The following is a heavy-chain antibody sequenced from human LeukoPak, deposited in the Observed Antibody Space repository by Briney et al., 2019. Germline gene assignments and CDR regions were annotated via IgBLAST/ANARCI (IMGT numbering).Heavy chain of an antibody. CDR1: GFTFSSYA. J-gene: IGHJ4*02. V-gene: IGHV3-23*01. Sequence: GGSLRLSCAASGFTFSSYAMSWVRQAPGKGLEWVSAISGSGGSTYYADSVKGRFTTSRDNSKNTLYLQMNSLRSEDTAVYYCAKYAPSYYYDSNGYPPQDYFDYWGQGTLVTVSS. D-gene: IGHD3-22*01. CDR2: ISGSGGST. CDR3: AKYAPSYYYDSNGYPPQDYFDY.